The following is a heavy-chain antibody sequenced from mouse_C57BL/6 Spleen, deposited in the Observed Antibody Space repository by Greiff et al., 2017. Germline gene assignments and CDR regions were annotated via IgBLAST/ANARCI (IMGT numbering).Heavy chain of an antibody. CDR2: IYPGDGDT. J-gene: IGHJ4*01. CDR1: GYAFSSYW. Sequence: VQLQQSGAELVKPGASVKISCKASGYAFSSYWMNWVKQRPGKGLEWIGKIYPGDGDTNYNGKFKGKATLTADKSSSTAYMQLSSLTSEDSAVYFCARSLYSSSYAMDYWGQGTSVTVSS. V-gene: IGHV1-80*01. D-gene: IGHD1-1*01. CDR3: ARSLYSSSYAMDY.